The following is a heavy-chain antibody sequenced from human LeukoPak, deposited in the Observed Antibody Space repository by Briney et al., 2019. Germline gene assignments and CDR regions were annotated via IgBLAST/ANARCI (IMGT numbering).Heavy chain of an antibody. V-gene: IGHV3-7*05. J-gene: IGHJ4*02. CDR2: IKQDGSEK. CDR3: AYGGYFFNY. Sequence: GGPLRLSCAASGFTFSSYWMSWVRQAPGKGLGWVANIKQDGSEKYYVDSVKCRFTISRDNAENSLYLQMNSLRAEDTAVYYCAYGGYFFNYWGQGTLVTVSS. CDR1: GFTFSSYW. D-gene: IGHD4-17*01.